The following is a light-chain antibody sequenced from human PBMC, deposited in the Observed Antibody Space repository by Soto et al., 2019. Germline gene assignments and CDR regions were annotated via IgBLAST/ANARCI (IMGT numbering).Light chain of an antibody. CDR1: HDIRND. CDR3: QQYYSYPQT. J-gene: IGKJ1*01. Sequence: AIQMTQSPSSLSASVGDRVTITCRASHDIRNDLGWYQQKPGKAPKLLIHAVSSLQSGVPSRFSGSGSGTDFTLTISSLQPEDFATYYCQQYYSYPQTFGQGTKVDI. CDR2: AVS. V-gene: IGKV1-6*01.